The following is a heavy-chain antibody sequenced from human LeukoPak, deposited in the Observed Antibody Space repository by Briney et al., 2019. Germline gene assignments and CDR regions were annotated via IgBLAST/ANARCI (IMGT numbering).Heavy chain of an antibody. J-gene: IGHJ4*02. CDR3: AKPERSGSYRPFDY. D-gene: IGHD1-26*01. CDR1: GFTFDDYA. CDR2: ISWNSGSI. Sequence: PGRSLRLSCAASGFTFDDYAMHWVRQAPGKGLEWVSGISWNSGSIGYADSVKGRFTISRDNAKNSLYLQMNSLRAEDTALYYCAKPERSGSYRPFDYWGQGTLVTVSS. V-gene: IGHV3-9*01.